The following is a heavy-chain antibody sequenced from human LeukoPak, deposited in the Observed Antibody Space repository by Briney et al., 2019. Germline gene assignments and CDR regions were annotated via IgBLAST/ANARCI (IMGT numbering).Heavy chain of an antibody. CDR2: ISGSGGST. CDR1: GFTFSSYA. J-gene: IGHJ4*02. D-gene: IGHD3-22*01. CDR3: AKVTRQYYDSSGYGNFDY. V-gene: IGHV3-23*01. Sequence: TGGSLRLSCGASGFTFSSYAMSWVRQAPGKGLEWVSAISGSGGSTYYADSVKGRFTISRDNSKNTLYLQMNSLRAEDTAVYYCAKVTRQYYDSSGYGNFDYWGQGTLVTVSS.